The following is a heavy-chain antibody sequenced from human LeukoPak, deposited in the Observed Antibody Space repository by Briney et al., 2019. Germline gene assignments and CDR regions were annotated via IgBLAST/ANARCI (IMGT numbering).Heavy chain of an antibody. D-gene: IGHD4-17*01. CDR1: GFTFSSYS. CDR2: ISSSSSTI. V-gene: IGHV3-48*01. CDR3: ARDPPGYGDPLPFDY. Sequence: GGSLRLSCAASGFTFSSYSMNWVRQAPRKGLEWVSYISSSSSTIYYADSVKGRFTISRDNAKNSLYLQMNSLRAEDTAVYYCARDPPGYGDPLPFDYWGQGTLVTVSS. J-gene: IGHJ4*02.